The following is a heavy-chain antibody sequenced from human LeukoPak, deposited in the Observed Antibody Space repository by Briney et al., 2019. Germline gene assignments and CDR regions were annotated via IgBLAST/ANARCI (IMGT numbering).Heavy chain of an antibody. D-gene: IGHD1-26*01. CDR1: GFTFSNSY. Sequence: PGGSLRLSCAASGFTFSNSYMNWVRRAPGKGREWVSSISSSSSYIYYADSVKGRFTISRDNAKNSLYLQMHSLRAEDTAVYYCARDLMGWDLHYFDYWGQGTLVTVSS. CDR3: ARDLMGWDLHYFDY. V-gene: IGHV3-21*01. CDR2: ISSSSSYI. J-gene: IGHJ4*02.